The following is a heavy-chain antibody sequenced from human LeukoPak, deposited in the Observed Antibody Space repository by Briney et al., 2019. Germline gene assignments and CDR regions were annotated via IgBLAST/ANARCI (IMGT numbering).Heavy chain of an antibody. Sequence: SETLSLTCAVYGGSFSGYYWSWIRQPPGKGLEWIGEINHSGSTNYNPSLKSRVTISVDTSKNQFSLKLSSVTAADTAVYYCARAFRDYYDSSAPSGYWGQGTLVTVSS. CDR2: INHSGST. CDR1: GGSFSGYY. D-gene: IGHD3-22*01. J-gene: IGHJ4*02. V-gene: IGHV4-34*01. CDR3: ARAFRDYYDSSAPSGY.